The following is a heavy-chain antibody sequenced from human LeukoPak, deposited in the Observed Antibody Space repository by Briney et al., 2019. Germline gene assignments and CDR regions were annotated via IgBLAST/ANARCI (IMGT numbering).Heavy chain of an antibody. CDR3: ARSGWQQLVHYYYYGMDV. V-gene: IGHV4-59*01. D-gene: IGHD6-13*01. CDR2: IYCSGST. J-gene: IGHJ6*02. CDR1: GGSISSYY. Sequence: SETLSLTCTVSGGSISSYYWSWIRQPPGKGLEWIGYIYCSGSTNYNPSLKSRVTISVDTSKNQFSLKLSSVTAADTAVYYCARSGWQQLVHYYYYGMDVWGQGTTVTVSS.